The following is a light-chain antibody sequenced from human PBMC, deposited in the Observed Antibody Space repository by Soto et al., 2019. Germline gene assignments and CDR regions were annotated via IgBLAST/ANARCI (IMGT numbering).Light chain of an antibody. Sequence: EIVLTQSPGTLSLSPGERATLSCRASQSVSSSYLAWYQQKPSQAPRLLIYGASRRATGIPDRFSGRGSGADFTLTISRLEPEDFAVYYCQQYGSSPLGGGTKVDIK. CDR1: QSVSSSY. CDR2: GAS. V-gene: IGKV3-20*01. CDR3: QQYGSSP. J-gene: IGKJ4*01.